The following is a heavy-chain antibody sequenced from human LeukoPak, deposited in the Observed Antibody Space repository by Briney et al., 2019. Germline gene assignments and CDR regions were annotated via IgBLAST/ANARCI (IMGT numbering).Heavy chain of an antibody. J-gene: IGHJ2*01. CDR3: ARDQGDYYDSPRSYFDL. CDR2: ISAYNGNT. V-gene: IGHV1-18*01. Sequence: ASVKVSCKASGYTFTSYGISWVRQAPGQGLEWMGWISAYNGNTNYAQKLQGRVTMTTDTSTSTAYMELRSLRSDDTAVYYCARDQGDYYDSPRSYFDLWGRGTLVTVSS. D-gene: IGHD3-22*01. CDR1: GYTFTSYG.